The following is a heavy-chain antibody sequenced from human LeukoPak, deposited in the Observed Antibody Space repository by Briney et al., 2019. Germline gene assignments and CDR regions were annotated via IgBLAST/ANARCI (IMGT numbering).Heavy chain of an antibody. CDR1: GGSISSYY. D-gene: IGHD3-16*02. J-gene: IGHJ6*02. CDR3: ARVVTTHYYYYGMDV. CDR2: IYYSGST. V-gene: IGHV4-59*01. Sequence: SETLSLTCTVSGGSISSYYWSWIRQPPGKGLEWIGYIYYSGSTNYNPSLKSRVTISVDTSKNQFSLKLISVTASDTAVYYCARVVTTHYYYYGMDVWGQGTTVTVSS.